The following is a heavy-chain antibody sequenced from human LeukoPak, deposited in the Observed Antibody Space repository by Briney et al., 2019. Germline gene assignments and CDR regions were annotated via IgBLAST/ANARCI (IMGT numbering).Heavy chain of an antibody. D-gene: IGHD4-11*01. CDR2: IWYDGSNK. CDR1: GFTLSSYG. V-gene: IGHV3-33*01. Sequence: AGGSLRLSCAASGFTLSSYGRHWVRQAPGKGLEWVAVIWYDGSNKYYADSVKGRFTISRDNSKNTLYLQMNSLRAEDTAVYYCARGLPLLDYWGQGTLATVSS. J-gene: IGHJ4*02. CDR3: ARGLPLLDY.